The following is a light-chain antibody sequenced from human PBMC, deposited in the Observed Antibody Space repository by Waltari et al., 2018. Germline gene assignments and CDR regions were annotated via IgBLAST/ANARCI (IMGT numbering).Light chain of an antibody. V-gene: IGLV1-47*01. CDR1: SSNIGSNY. Sequence: QSVLTQPPSASGTPGQRVTISSSGSSSNIGSNYVYWYQQLPGTAPKLLIARNTPRPSGVLDRFSVSKSGYSASLAISGLRSEDEADYFCAAWDDSLSAWVFGGGTKLTVL. CDR3: AAWDDSLSAWV. CDR2: RNT. J-gene: IGLJ3*02.